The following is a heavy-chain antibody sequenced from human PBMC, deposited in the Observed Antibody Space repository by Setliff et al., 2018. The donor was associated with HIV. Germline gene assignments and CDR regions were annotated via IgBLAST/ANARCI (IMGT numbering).Heavy chain of an antibody. CDR3: ARLRGGNSQSIFNYYYYLDV. D-gene: IGHD2-21*02. CDR1: GFTLSSSP. CDR2: ISSGGSFI. V-gene: IGHV3-21*06. J-gene: IGHJ6*03. Sequence: GGSLRLSCAASGFTLSSSPMTWVRQAPGKGLEWVSCISSGGSFIYYADSVKGRFTISRDNAKNSLFLQMNSLRAEETAVYYCARLRGGNSQSIFNYYYYLDVWGKGTTVTVSS.